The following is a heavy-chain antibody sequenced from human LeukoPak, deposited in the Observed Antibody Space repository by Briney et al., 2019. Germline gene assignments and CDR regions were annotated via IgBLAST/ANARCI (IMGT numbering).Heavy chain of an antibody. CDR1: GFTFSSYA. CDR3: ARAGIVLMVYAIFDY. V-gene: IGHV3-30-3*01. D-gene: IGHD2-8*01. J-gene: IGHJ4*02. Sequence: PGGSLRLSCAASGFTFSSYAMHWVRQAPGKGLEWVAVISYDGSNKYYADSVKGRFTISRDNSKNTLYLQMNSLRAEDTAVYYCARAGIVLMVYAIFDYWGQGTLVTVSS. CDR2: ISYDGSNK.